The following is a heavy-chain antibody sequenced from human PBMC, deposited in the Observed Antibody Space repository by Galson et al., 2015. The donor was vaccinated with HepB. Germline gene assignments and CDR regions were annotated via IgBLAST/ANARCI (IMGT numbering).Heavy chain of an antibody. Sequence: SLRLSCAASGFNFSTYAMHWVRQAPGKGLEWVAFMLNDGSNKYFVDSLKGRFTISRDNSKSTLYLQMSSLRLEDSAAYYCAREGVSLKCMDVWGQGTTVTVSS. CDR3: AREGVSLKCMDV. J-gene: IGHJ6*02. D-gene: IGHD1-20*01. CDR1: GFNFSTYA. CDR2: MLNDGSNK. V-gene: IGHV3-30*03.